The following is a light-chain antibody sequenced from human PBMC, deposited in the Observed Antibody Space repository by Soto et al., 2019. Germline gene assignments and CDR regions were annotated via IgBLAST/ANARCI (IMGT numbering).Light chain of an antibody. V-gene: IGLV2-14*01. CDR2: DVS. CDR1: SSDVGGYNY. J-gene: IGLJ2*01. CDR3: SSYTSSSTVL. Sequence: QSALTQPASVSGSPGQSITISCTGTSSDVGGYNYVSWYQQHPGKAPKLTIYDVSNRPSGVSNRFSGSKSGNTASLTISGLQAEDEVDYYCSSYTSSSTVLFGGGTQLTVL.